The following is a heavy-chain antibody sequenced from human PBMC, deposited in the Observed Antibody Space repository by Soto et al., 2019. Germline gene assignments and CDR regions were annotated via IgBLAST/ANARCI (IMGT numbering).Heavy chain of an antibody. D-gene: IGHD3-10*01. CDR3: ARDFTESPYYYYCMDV. CDR2: ISSGSNYT. V-gene: IGHV3-21*06. Sequence: EVQLVESGGGLVKPGGSLRLSCVVSGVTFSSYSMNWVRQAPGKGLEWVSSISSGSNYTYYADSVKGRFTISRDNAKNSVYLQMNSLRAEDTALYYCARDFTESPYYYYCMDVWGKGTTVNVSS. CDR1: GVTFSSYS. J-gene: IGHJ6*03.